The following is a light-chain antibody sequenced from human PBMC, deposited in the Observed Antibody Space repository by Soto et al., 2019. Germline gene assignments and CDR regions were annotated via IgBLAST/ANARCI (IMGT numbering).Light chain of an antibody. CDR3: QQYNSWPPLT. J-gene: IGKJ1*01. V-gene: IGKV3-15*01. CDR1: QTVSTN. Sequence: EIVMTQSPDTLSVSPGDRATLSCRASQTVSTNLAWYQQKPGQAPRLLIYGASTRATGVPDRFSGSGSRPEFTLTISSLQSEDFVVYYCQQYNSWPPLTFGQGTKVEIK. CDR2: GAS.